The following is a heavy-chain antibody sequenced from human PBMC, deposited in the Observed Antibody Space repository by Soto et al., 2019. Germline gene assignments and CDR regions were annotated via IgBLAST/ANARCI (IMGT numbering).Heavy chain of an antibody. CDR1: GGTFSSYA. D-gene: IGHD2-8*01. CDR2: IIPIFGTA. J-gene: IGHJ1*01. V-gene: IGHV1-69*06. Sequence: GASVKVSCKASGGTFSSYAISWVRQAPGQGLEWMGEIIPIFGTANYAQKFQGRVTITADKSTSTAYMELSSLRSEDTAVYYCARDVWGGGYCTNGVCLGIQHWGQGTLVTVSS. CDR3: ARDVWGGGYCTNGVCLGIQH.